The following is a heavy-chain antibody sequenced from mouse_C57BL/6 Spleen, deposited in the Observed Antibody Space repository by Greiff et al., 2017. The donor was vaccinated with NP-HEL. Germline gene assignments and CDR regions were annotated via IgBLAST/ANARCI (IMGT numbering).Heavy chain of an antibody. CDR3: ARRTVVEEDYAMDY. D-gene: IGHD1-1*01. Sequence: VQLQQSGPELVKPGASVKISCKASGYSFTDYNMNWVKQSNGKSLEWIGVINPNYGTTSYNQKFKGKATLTVDQSSSTAYMQLNSLTSEDSAVYYGARRTVVEEDYAMDYWGQGTSVTVSS. J-gene: IGHJ4*01. CDR2: INPNYGTT. V-gene: IGHV1-39*01. CDR1: GYSFTDYN.